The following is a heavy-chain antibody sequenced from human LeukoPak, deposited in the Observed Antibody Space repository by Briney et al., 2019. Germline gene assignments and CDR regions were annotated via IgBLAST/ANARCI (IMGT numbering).Heavy chain of an antibody. Sequence: GESLKISCKGSGYSFTSYWIGWVRQMPGKGLEWMGIIYPGDSDTRYSPSFQGQVTISADKSISTAYLQWSSLKASDTAMYYCARFGQLLWFGELYFDYWGQGTLVTVSS. D-gene: IGHD3-10*01. CDR3: ARFGQLLWFGELYFDY. J-gene: IGHJ4*02. V-gene: IGHV5-51*01. CDR2: IYPGDSDT. CDR1: GYSFTSYW.